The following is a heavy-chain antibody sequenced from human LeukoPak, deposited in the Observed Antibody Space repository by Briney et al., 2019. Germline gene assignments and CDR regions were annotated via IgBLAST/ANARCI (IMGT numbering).Heavy chain of an antibody. V-gene: IGHV3-23*01. J-gene: IGHJ4*02. CDR2: ISDNGGVT. Sequence: GGSLRLSCAASGFTFSSYAMSWVRQAPGKGLEWVSIISDNGGVTFYADSVKGRFTISRENSKNTLYLQMNSLRADDTAVYYCAKAGSIRFDYWGQGTLVTVSS. CDR3: AKAGSIRFDY. D-gene: IGHD3-3*02. CDR1: GFTFSSYA.